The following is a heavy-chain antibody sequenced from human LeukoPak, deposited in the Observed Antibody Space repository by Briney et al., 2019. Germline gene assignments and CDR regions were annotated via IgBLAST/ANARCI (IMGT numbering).Heavy chain of an antibody. V-gene: IGHV3-48*01. CDR2: ITGSSTNI. Sequence: PGGSLRLSCAASGFTFSSYSMNWVRQAPGKGLEWVSYITGSSTNIYYADSVMGRFTISRDNAKNSLYLQMNSLRAEDTAVYYCAHSYGPYYYDYWGQGTLVTVSS. J-gene: IGHJ4*02. CDR3: AHSYGPYYYDY. CDR1: GFTFSSYS. D-gene: IGHD5-18*01.